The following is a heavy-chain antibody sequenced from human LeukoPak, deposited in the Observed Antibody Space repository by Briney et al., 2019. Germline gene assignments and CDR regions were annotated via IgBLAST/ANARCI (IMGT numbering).Heavy chain of an antibody. V-gene: IGHV3-23*01. CDR1: GFTFSSYA. CDR2: ISGSGGST. D-gene: IGHD3-10*01. J-gene: IGHJ4*02. CDR3: AKDRTTMVRGVIIPFDY. Sequence: GGSLRLSCAASGFTFSSYAMSWVRQAPGKGLEWVSAISGSGGSTYYADSVKGRFTISRDNSKNTLYLQMNILRAEDTAVYYCAKDRTTMVRGVIIPFDYWGQGTLVTVSS.